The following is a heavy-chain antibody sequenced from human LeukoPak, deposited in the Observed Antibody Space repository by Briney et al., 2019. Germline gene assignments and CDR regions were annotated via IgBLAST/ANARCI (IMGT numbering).Heavy chain of an antibody. CDR3: ARGEVVVVPAAMQNY. V-gene: IGHV1-2*02. Sequence: GASVKVSCKASGYTFTGYYMHWVRQAPGQGLEWMGWINPNSGGTNYAQKFQGRVTMTRDTSISTAYMELSRPRSDDTAVYYCARGEVVVVPAAMQNYWGQGTLVTVSS. CDR2: INPNSGGT. CDR1: GYTFTGYY. D-gene: IGHD2-2*01. J-gene: IGHJ4*02.